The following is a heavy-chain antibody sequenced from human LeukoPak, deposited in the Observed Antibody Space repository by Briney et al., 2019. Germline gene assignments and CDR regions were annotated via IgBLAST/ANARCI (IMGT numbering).Heavy chain of an antibody. Sequence: SSVKLSCKASGATFSSYTISWVRQAPGQVLEWRGRIIPILGIAKYAQKFQGRVTITADKSTSTAYMELSSLRSEDTAVYYCARYDRTASFDPWGQGTLVTVSS. D-gene: IGHD3-3*01. CDR3: ARYDRTASFDP. CDR2: IIPILGIA. J-gene: IGHJ5*02. V-gene: IGHV1-69*02. CDR1: GATFSSYT.